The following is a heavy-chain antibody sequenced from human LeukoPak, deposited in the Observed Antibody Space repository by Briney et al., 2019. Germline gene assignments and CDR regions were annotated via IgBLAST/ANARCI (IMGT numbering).Heavy chain of an antibody. CDR1: GGTFSSYA. CDR2: IIPIFGTA. V-gene: IGHV1-69*01. Sequence: SVKVSCKASGGTFSSYAICWVRQAPGQGLEWMGGIIPIFGTANYAQKFQGRVTITADESTSTAYMELSSLRSEDTAVYYCATRTPHRYYYYYMDVWGKGTTVTLSS. D-gene: IGHD3-16*02. CDR3: ATRTPHRYYYYYMDV. J-gene: IGHJ6*03.